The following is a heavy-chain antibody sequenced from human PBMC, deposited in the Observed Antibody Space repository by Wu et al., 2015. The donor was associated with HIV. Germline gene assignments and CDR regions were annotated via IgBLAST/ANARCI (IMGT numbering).Heavy chain of an antibody. J-gene: IGHJ6*02. CDR2: IIPIFGTA. V-gene: IGHV1-69*05. Sequence: QVQLVQSGAEVKKPGSSVKVSCKASGGTFSSYAISWVRQAPGQGLEWMGGIIPIFGTANYAQKFQGRVTITTDESTSTAYMELSSLRSEDTAVYYCARAITMVRGSYYYGMDVWGQGTTVTVSS. CDR1: GGTFSSYA. CDR3: ARAITMVRGSYYYGMDV. D-gene: IGHD3-10*01.